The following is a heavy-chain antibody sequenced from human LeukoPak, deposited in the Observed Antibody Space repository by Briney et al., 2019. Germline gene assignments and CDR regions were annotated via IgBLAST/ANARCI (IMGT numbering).Heavy chain of an antibody. D-gene: IGHD3-3*01. Sequence: SQTLSLTCTVSGGSISSGDYYWSWIRQPPGKGLEWIGYIYYTGSTNYNPSLKSRVTISVDTSKNQFSLKLSSVTAADTAVYYCVREQRSYDFPLGFYIAHGMDVWGQGTTVTVSS. CDR1: GGSISSGDYY. V-gene: IGHV4-30-4*01. CDR3: VREQRSYDFPLGFYIAHGMDV. J-gene: IGHJ6*02. CDR2: IYYTGST.